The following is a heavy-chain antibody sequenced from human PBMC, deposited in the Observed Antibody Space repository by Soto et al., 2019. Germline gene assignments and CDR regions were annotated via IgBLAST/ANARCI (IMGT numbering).Heavy chain of an antibody. CDR3: AKDSRQQLALGYYYYGMDV. V-gene: IGHV3-30*18. CDR2: ISYDGSNK. J-gene: IGHJ6*02. Sequence: QPGGSLRLSCAASGFTFSSYGMHWVRQAPGKGLEWVAVISYDGSNKYYADSVKGRFTISRDNSKNTLYLQMNSLRAEDTAVYYCAKDSRQQLALGYYYYGMDVWGQGTKVTVSS. D-gene: IGHD6-13*01. CDR1: GFTFSSYG.